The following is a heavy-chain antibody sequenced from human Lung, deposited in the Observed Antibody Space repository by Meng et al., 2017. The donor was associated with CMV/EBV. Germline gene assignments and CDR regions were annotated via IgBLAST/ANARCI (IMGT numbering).Heavy chain of an antibody. J-gene: IGHJ1*01. D-gene: IGHD3-10*01. CDR3: LRRSGGSV. CDR1: GDSITNHNW. Sequence: QVQLRESGPALVTPSETLSRTGAVSGDSITNHNWWAWVRQPPGEGLEWVGEIPHRGSSAYNPSLKSRVSMSIDKSKNQFSLKLTSVTAADTAVYHCLRRSGGSVWGQGTLVTVSS. V-gene: IGHV4-4*02. CDR2: IPHRGSS.